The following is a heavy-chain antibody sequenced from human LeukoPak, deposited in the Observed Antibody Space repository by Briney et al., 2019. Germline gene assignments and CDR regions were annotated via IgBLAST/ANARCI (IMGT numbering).Heavy chain of an antibody. CDR2: INHSGST. CDR1: GGSFSGYY. V-gene: IGHV4-34*01. D-gene: IGHD6-6*01. CDR3: AVSLGSSSVPYFVY. Sequence: SETLSLTCAVYGGSFSGYYWSWIRQPPGKGLEWIGEINHSGSTNYNPSLKSRVTISVDTSKNQFSLKLSSVTAADTAVYYCAVSLGSSSVPYFVYWGQGTLVTVSS. J-gene: IGHJ4*02.